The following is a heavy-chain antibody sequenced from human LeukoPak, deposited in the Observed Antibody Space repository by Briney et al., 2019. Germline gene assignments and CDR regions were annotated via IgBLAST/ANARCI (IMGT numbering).Heavy chain of an antibody. J-gene: IGHJ4*02. CDR1: GFTFSSYG. V-gene: IGHV3-30*18. D-gene: IGHD2-15*01. CDR2: ISYDGSNK. Sequence: GGSLRLSCAASGFTFSSYGMHWVRQAPGKGLEWVAVISYDGSNKYYADSVKGRFTISRDNSKNTLYLQMNSLRAEGTAVYYCAKEGVVVAAGFYFDYWGQGTLVTVSS. CDR3: AKEGVVVAAGFYFDY.